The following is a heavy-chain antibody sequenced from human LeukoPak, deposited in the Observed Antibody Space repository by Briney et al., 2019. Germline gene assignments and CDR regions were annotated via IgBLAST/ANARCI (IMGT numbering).Heavy chain of an antibody. CDR2: INPNSGGT. CDR1: GGTFSSYA. J-gene: IGHJ4*02. D-gene: IGHD2-21*01. V-gene: IGHV1-2*02. CDR3: ARDFNLIYYFDY. Sequence: GASVKVSCKASGGTFSSYAISWVRQAPGQGLEWMGWINPNSGGTNYAQKFQGRVTMTRDTSISTAYMELSRLRSDDTAVYYCARDFNLIYYFDYWGQGTLVTVSS.